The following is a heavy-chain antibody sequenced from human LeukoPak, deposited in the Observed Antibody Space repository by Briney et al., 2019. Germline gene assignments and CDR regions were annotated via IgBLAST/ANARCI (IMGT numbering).Heavy chain of an antibody. CDR2: ISAYNGNT. CDR1: GYTFTSYG. J-gene: IGHJ3*02. Sequence: SVKLFCKASGYTFTSYGISWVRQAPGRGLEWMGWISAYNGNTNYAQKLQGRVTMTTDTSTSTAYMELRSLRSDDTAVYYCARDDWNDCAFDIWGQGTMVTVSS. V-gene: IGHV1-18*01. CDR3: ARDDWNDCAFDI. D-gene: IGHD1-1*01.